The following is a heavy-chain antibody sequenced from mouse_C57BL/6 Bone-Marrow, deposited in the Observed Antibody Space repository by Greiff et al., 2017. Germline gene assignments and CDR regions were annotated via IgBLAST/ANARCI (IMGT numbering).Heavy chain of an antibody. V-gene: IGHV1-81*01. D-gene: IGHD1-1*01. CDR1: GYTFTSYG. Sequence: QVQLQQSGAELARPGASVKLSCKASGYTFTSYGISWVKQRTGQGLEWIGEIYPRSGNTYYNEKFKGKATLTADKSSSTAYMEIRSLTAEDSAVYFCAREGSLYYYGSSGYFDVWGTGTTVTVSS. CDR2: IYPRSGNT. J-gene: IGHJ1*03. CDR3: AREGSLYYYGSSGYFDV.